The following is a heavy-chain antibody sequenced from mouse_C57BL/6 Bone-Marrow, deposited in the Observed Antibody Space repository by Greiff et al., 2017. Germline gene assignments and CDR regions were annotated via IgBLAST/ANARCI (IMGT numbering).Heavy chain of an antibody. CDR3: ATFYSYGSSRYWYFDV. V-gene: IGHV5-17*01. Sequence: EVQLQESGGGLVKPGGSLTLSCAASGFTFSDYGMHWVRQAPEKGLEWIAYISSGSSTIYYADKVKGRFTISRDNSKNTLCLQRTMLRSEDTAMYYCATFYSYGSSRYWYFDVWDTGTTVTVSS. J-gene: IGHJ1*03. CDR2: ISSGSSTI. CDR1: GFTFSDYG. D-gene: IGHD1-1*01.